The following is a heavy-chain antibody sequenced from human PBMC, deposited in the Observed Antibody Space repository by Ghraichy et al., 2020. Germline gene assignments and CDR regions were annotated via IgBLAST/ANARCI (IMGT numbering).Heavy chain of an antibody. CDR2: IYFVGTT. CDR3: VRSLGSSTSAWYFDL. J-gene: IGHJ2*01. CDR1: GGSVNTFYY. D-gene: IGHD3-10*01. Sequence: SETLSLTCSVSGGSVNTFYYWGWLRQPPGKGLEWIVNIYFVGTTYYNPSLKSRVTISVDTSQNQFSLKLNSVTAADTAVYYCVRSLGSSTSAWYFDLWGRGTLASVSS. V-gene: IGHV4-39*01.